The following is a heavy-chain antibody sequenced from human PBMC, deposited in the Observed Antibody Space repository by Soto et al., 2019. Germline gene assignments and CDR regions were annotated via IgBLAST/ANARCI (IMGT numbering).Heavy chain of an antibody. CDR3: ARGDGRGSTGFYYYYGMDV. CDR2: ISPYDGST. V-gene: IGHV1-46*01. CDR1: GFTFTNYF. D-gene: IGHD1-26*01. J-gene: IGHJ6*02. Sequence: QVQLVQSGAEVKKPGASVKVSCKASGFTFTNYFFHWVRQAPRQGLEWMGIISPYDGSTNYGQSLQGRVTMTSDTSTSTVYMELSSRRSEDTAVYYCARGDGRGSTGFYYYYGMDVWGHGTTVTVSS.